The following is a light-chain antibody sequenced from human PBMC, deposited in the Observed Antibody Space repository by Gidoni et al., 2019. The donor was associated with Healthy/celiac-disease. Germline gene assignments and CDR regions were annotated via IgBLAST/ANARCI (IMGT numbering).Light chain of an antibody. Sequence: DIQMTQSPSTLSASVGDRVTITCRASQSISSWLAWYQQKPGKAPKLLSYKASSLESGVPSRFSGSGSGTEFTLTISSLQPDDFATYYCQQYNSYSPDTFXXXTKLEIK. CDR1: QSISSW. CDR2: KAS. J-gene: IGKJ2*01. CDR3: QQYNSYSPDT. V-gene: IGKV1-5*03.